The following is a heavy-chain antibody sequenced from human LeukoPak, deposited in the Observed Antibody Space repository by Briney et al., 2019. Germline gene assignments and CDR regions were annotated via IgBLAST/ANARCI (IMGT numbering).Heavy chain of an antibody. Sequence: SVKVSCKASGFTFTSSAVQWVRQARGQRLEWIGWIVVGSGNTNYAQKFQGRVTITRDTSASTAYMELSSLRSEDTAVYYCARASLMVRGVIFDYWGQGTLVTVSS. D-gene: IGHD3-10*01. CDR1: GFTFTSSA. CDR2: IVVGSGNT. V-gene: IGHV1-58*01. J-gene: IGHJ4*02. CDR3: ARASLMVRGVIFDY.